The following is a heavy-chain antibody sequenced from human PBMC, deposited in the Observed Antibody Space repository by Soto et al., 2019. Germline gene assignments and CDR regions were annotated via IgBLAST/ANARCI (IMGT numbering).Heavy chain of an antibody. V-gene: IGHV4-30-2*01. CDR1: GGSISSGGYS. J-gene: IGHJ4*02. CDR2: IYHSGST. Sequence: QLQLQESGSGLVKPSQTLSLTCAVSGGSISSGGYSWSWIRQPPGKGLEWIGYIYHSGSTYYNPSLLRRLTISADRSKSQFSRKLSSVTAADTAVYYCARGQVGAAQHWAQGTLVTVSS. D-gene: IGHD2-15*01. CDR3: ARGQVGAAQH.